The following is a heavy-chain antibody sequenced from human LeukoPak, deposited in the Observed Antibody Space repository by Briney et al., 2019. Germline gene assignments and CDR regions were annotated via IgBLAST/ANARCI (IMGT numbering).Heavy chain of an antibody. V-gene: IGHV5-51*01. CDR3: ARHSDVIGAI. CDR1: GYTFTHQW. J-gene: IGHJ4*02. Sequence: GESLKISCKASGYTFTHQWIGWVRQKSGSGLERMGIIYPRDSDTRYSPSFQGHVTISADTSINTAYLEWSRLEASDTGIYYCARHSDVIGAIWGQGTLVTVSS. CDR2: IYPRDSDT. D-gene: IGHD3-10*01.